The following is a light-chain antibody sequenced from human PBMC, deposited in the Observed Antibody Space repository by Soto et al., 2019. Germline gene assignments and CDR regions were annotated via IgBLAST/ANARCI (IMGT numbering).Light chain of an antibody. CDR3: QQYNSYWT. CDR2: KAS. J-gene: IGKJ1*01. CDR1: QSISSW. V-gene: IGKV1-5*03. Sequence: DIQITQSPSTLSAYVGDRVTITCRASQSISSWLAWYQQKPGKAPKLLVYKASSLESGVPSRFSGSGSGTEFTLTISSLQPDDFATYYCQQYNSYWTFGQGTKVDI.